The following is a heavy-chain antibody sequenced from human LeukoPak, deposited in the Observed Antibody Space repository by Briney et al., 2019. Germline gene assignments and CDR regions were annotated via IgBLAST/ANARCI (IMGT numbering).Heavy chain of an antibody. J-gene: IGHJ5*02. Sequence: SVKVSCKASGGTFSSYAISWVRQAPGQGLEWMGGIIPIFGTANYAQKFQGRVTITADESTSTAYMELSSLRSEDTAVYYCARAYLETALEWWFDPWGQGTLVTVSA. CDR1: GGTFSSYA. CDR3: ARAYLETALEWWFDP. V-gene: IGHV1-69*13. CDR2: IIPIFGTA. D-gene: IGHD3-3*01.